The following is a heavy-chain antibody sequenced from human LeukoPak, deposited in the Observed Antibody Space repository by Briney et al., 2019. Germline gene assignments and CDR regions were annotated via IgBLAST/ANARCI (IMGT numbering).Heavy chain of an antibody. Sequence: SETLSLTCTVSGGSISHYFWSWIRQPPGKALEWIGYIYYSGSTNYNPSLKSRVTITVDTSKNQFSLKLSSVTAADTAVYYCAKTVAGYWYFDLWGRGTLVTVSS. CDR3: AKTVAGYWYFDL. D-gene: IGHD6-19*01. CDR1: GGSISHYF. CDR2: IYYSGST. V-gene: IGHV4-59*08. J-gene: IGHJ2*01.